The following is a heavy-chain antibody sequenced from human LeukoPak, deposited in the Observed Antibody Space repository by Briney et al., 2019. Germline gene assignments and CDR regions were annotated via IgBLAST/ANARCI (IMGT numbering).Heavy chain of an antibody. CDR1: GFTFSSYS. CDR2: ISSSSTFI. V-gene: IGHV3-21*04. J-gene: IGHJ6*02. Sequence: GGSLRLPCAASGFTFSSYSMNWVRQAPGKGLEWVSSISSSSTFIYYADSLKGRFTISRDNAKNSLYLQMNSLRAEDTALYYCAKVAAPYYYYYGMDVWGQGTTVTVSS. D-gene: IGHD2-15*01. CDR3: AKVAAPYYYYYGMDV.